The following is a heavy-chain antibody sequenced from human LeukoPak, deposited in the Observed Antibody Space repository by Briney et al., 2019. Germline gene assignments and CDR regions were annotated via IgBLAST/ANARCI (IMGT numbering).Heavy chain of an antibody. D-gene: IGHD3-22*01. V-gene: IGHV3-30*03. CDR2: ISYDGGNR. Sequence: PGGSLRLSCAASGFTFSRCGMHWVRQAPGKGLEWLAVISYDGGNRHYADSVKGRFTISRDNSKSTLYLQMNSLKPDDTAVYYCARRAGDTSGEGWFDPWGQGTLVTVSS. CDR1: GFTFSRCG. J-gene: IGHJ5*02. CDR3: ARRAGDTSGEGWFDP.